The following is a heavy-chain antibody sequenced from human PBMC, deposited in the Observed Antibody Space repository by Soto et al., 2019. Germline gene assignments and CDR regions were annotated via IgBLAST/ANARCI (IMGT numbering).Heavy chain of an antibody. CDR2: ISSSGSTI. CDR1: GFTFSDYY. J-gene: IGHJ6*03. V-gene: IGHV3-11*01. D-gene: IGHD3-3*02. CDR3: ARDSLVRIFGVVYYYYYMDV. Sequence: QVQLVESGGGLVKPGGSLRLSCAASGFTFSDYYMSWIRQAPGKGLEWVSYISSSGSTIYYEHSVKGRFTISRDNAKNSLYLQMNSLRAEDTAVYYCARDSLVRIFGVVYYYYYMDVWGKGTTVTVSS.